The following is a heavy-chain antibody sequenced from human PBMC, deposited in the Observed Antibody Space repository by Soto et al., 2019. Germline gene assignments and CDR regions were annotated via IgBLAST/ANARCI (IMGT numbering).Heavy chain of an antibody. J-gene: IGHJ4*02. V-gene: IGHV3-11*06. Sequence: GGSLRLSCAASGFTFSSYAMSWIRQAPGKGLEWVSYISSSSSYTNYADSVKGRFTISRDNAKNSLYLQMNSLRAEDTAVYYCASLYSSGWYLDYWGQGTLVTVSS. CDR2: ISSSSSYT. D-gene: IGHD6-19*01. CDR1: GFTFSSYA. CDR3: ASLYSSGWYLDY.